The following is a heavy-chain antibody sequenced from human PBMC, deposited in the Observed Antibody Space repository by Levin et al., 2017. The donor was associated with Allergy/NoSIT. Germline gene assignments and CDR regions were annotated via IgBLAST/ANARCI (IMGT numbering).Heavy chain of an antibody. Sequence: GESLKISCAASGFTFCSYGMHWVRQAPGKGLEWVAVISYDGGNKYHADSVKGRFTISRDNSKNTLYLQMNSLRAEDTAVYYCAKDRRGSGSSWYYYYGVDVWGQGTTVTVSS. CDR3: AKDRRGSGSSWYYYYGVDV. CDR1: GFTFCSYG. D-gene: IGHD6-13*01. J-gene: IGHJ6*02. CDR2: ISYDGGNK. V-gene: IGHV3-30*18.